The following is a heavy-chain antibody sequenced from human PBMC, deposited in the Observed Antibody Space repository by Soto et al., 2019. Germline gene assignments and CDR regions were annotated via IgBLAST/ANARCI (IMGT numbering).Heavy chain of an antibody. CDR2: VDVGGGST. CDR3: ARDIGPAVTGSCDI. J-gene: IGHJ3*02. CDR1: GFTFSTHA. D-gene: IGHD3-16*02. Sequence: EVQLLESGGGLVQPGGSLRLSCAASGFTFSTHAMIWVRQAPGKGLNWVSTVDVGGGSTYYTDSVKGRFTVSRDNSENTVYLQLNSLAAEDTPISFCARDIGPAVTGSCDIWGQGTMVTVSS. V-gene: IGHV3-23*01.